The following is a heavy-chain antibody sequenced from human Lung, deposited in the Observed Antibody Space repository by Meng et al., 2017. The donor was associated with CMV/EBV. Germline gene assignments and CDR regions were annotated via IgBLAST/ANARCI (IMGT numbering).Heavy chain of an antibody. D-gene: IGHD7-27*01. CDR2: IYPNSGGT. V-gene: IGHV1-2*02. J-gene: IGHJ4*02. CDR1: GYRFTDHY. CDR3: ARDNDWGPDY. Sequence: SXXVSCKASGYRFTDHYFHWVRQAPGQGLEWMGWIYPNSGGTHYAQKFQGRLTVTRDTSISTGYMELSSLGSDDTAVYYCARDNDWGPDYWGQGTLVTGSS.